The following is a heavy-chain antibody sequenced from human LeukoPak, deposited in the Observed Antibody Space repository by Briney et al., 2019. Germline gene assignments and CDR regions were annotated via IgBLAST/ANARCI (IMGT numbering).Heavy chain of an antibody. D-gene: IGHD3-22*01. CDR1: GYTFTGYY. CDR2: INPNSGGT. Sequence: ASVKVSCKASGYTFTGYYMHWVRQAPGQGLEWIGRINPNSGGTNYAQKFQGRVTMTRDTSISTAYMELSRLRSDDTAVYYCARLGDSSGYPNFDYWGQGTLVTVSS. J-gene: IGHJ4*02. V-gene: IGHV1-2*06. CDR3: ARLGDSSGYPNFDY.